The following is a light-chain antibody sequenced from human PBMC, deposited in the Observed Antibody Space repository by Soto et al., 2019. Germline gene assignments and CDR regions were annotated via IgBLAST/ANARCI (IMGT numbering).Light chain of an antibody. J-gene: IGKJ1*01. CDR2: GAS. CDR3: QQYNNWPQT. Sequence: DIVLTQSPATLSLSPGNRVTLSCRANERISSTLAWYQQKPGQAPRLLMYGASTRATGIPARFSGSGSGTDFTLTISSLQSEDFAVYYCQQYNNWPQTFGQGTKVDIK. V-gene: IGKV3-15*01. CDR1: ERISST.